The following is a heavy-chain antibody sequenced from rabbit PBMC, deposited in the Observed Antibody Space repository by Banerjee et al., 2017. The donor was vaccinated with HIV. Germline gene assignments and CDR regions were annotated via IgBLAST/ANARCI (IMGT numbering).Heavy chain of an antibody. J-gene: IGHJ4*01. D-gene: IGHD4-1*01. V-gene: IGHV1S40*01. CDR3: VRDLAGAIGWNFNL. CDR1: GFSFSSNYW. CDR2: IYAGSSGTT. Sequence: QSLEESGGDLVKPGASLTLTCTASGFSFSSNYWICWVRQAPGKGLEWIACIYAGSSGTTYYASWAKGRFTISKTSSTTVTLQMTSLTAADTATYFCVRDLAGAIGWNFNLWGQGTLVTV.